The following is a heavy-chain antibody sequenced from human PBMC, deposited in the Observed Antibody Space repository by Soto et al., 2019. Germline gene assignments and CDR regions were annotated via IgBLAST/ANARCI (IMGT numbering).Heavy chain of an antibody. V-gene: IGHV3-23*01. Sequence: XGSLGLSSAAPGFSFSSYAMSCVRRAPGKGLEWVSAISGSGGSTYYADSVKGRFTISRDNSKNTLYLQMNSLRAEDTAVYYCANPNWNYAGSSDYWGQGTLVTV. CDR3: ANPNWNYAGSSDY. CDR2: ISGSGGST. CDR1: GFSFSSYA. J-gene: IGHJ4*02. D-gene: IGHD1-7*01.